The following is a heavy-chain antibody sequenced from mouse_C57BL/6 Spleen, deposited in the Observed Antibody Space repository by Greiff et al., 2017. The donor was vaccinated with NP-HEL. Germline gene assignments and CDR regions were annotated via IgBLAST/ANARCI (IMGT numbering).Heavy chain of an antibody. V-gene: IGHV5-6*01. Sequence: EVQLKESGGDLVKPGGSLKLSCAASGFTFSSYGMSWVRQTPDKRLEWVATISSGGSYTYYPDSVKGRFTISRDNAKNTLYLQMSSLKSEDTAMYYCARHLHITTVVAPDAMDYWGQGTSVTVSS. CDR3: ARHLHITTVVAPDAMDY. CDR2: ISSGGSYT. J-gene: IGHJ4*01. D-gene: IGHD1-1*01. CDR1: GFTFSSYG.